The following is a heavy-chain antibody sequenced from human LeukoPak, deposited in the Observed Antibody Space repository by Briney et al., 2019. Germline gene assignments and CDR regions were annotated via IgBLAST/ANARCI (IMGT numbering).Heavy chain of an antibody. CDR2: IYYSGST. J-gene: IGHJ6*02. CDR3: ASAVVYSSYYGMDV. V-gene: IGHV4-59*01. CDR1: GGSISSNY. D-gene: IGHD6-13*01. Sequence: PSETLSLTCTVSGGSISSNYWSWIRQPPGKGLEWIGYIYYSGSTNYNPSLKSRVTISVDTSKNQFSLKLSSVTAADTAVYYCASAVVYSSYYGMDVWGQGTTVTVSS.